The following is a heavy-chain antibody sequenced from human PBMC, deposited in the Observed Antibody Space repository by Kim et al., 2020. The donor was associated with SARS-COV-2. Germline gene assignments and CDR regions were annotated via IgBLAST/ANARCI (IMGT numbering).Heavy chain of an antibody. V-gene: IGHV3-23*01. J-gene: IGHJ3*02. CDR1: GFTFSSYA. CDR3: AKDFPPKAGSWYEAGRWKSGLSAFDI. D-gene: IGHD6-13*01. Sequence: GGSLRLSCAASGFTFSSYAMSWVRQAPGKGLEWVSAISGSGGSTYYADSVKGRFTISRDNSKNTLYLQMNSLRAEDTAVYYCAKDFPPKAGSWYEAGRWKSGLSAFDIWGQGTMVTVSS. CDR2: ISGSGGST.